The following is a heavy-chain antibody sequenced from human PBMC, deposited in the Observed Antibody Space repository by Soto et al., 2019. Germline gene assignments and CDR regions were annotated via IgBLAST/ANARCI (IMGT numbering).Heavy chain of an antibody. D-gene: IGHD1-26*01. CDR3: ARVGHITNYGMAV. CDR1: GGTFSSYP. Sequence: QVQLVQSGAEVKKPGSSVKVSCGASGGTFSSYPINWVRQAPGQGLEWMGGIIPFFGTSNYAQKFQGRVTITADESTSTAYMELRSLRSEATAVYYCARVGHITNYGMAVSGQGTTVTVSS. CDR2: IIPFFGTS. V-gene: IGHV1-69*01. J-gene: IGHJ6*02.